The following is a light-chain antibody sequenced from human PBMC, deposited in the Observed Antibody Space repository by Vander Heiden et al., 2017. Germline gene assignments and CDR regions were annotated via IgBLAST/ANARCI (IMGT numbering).Light chain of an antibody. CDR1: QSISSW. Sequence: DIQRTQSPSTLSASVGDRVTITCRASQSISSWLAWYQQKPGKAPKLLIYKASSLESGVPSRFSGSGSGTEFTLTISSLQPDDFATYYCQQDNSYSRTFGQGTKVEIK. V-gene: IGKV1-5*03. CDR2: KAS. CDR3: QQDNSYSRT. J-gene: IGKJ1*01.